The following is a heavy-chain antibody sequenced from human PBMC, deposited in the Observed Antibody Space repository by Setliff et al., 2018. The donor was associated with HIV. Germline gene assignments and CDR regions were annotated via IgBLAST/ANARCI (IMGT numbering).Heavy chain of an antibody. Sequence: GGSLRLSCTASGFTFGDYAMSWVRQAPGKGLEWVGFIRSNAYGGTTEYAASVKGSFTISRDDAKNSLYLQMDSLRAEDTAVYYCARGAYCKKGVCYPAISPFDSWGQGALVTVSS. CDR1: GFTFGDYA. CDR2: IRSNAYGGTT. D-gene: IGHD2-8*01. V-gene: IGHV3-49*04. CDR3: ARGAYCKKGVCYPAISPFDS. J-gene: IGHJ4*02.